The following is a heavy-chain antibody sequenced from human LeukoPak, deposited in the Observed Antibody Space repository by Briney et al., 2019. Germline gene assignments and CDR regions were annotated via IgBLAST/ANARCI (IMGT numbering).Heavy chain of an antibody. CDR1: GFSVSIKY. CDR3: ARGGFGPSDALDI. J-gene: IGHJ3*02. CDR2: LYSSGTT. V-gene: IGHV3-53*01. Sequence: GGSLRLSCAASGFSVSIKYMNWVRQVPGKGLEWVSILYSSGTTYYANSVKGRFTISRDNSENKLYLQMNSLRAEDTAAYYCARGGFGPSDALDIWGQGTVVTVSS. D-gene: IGHD3-10*01.